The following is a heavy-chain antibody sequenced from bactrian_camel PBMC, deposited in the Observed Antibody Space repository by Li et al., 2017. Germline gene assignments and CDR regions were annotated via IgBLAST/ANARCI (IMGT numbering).Heavy chain of an antibody. V-gene: IGHV3S63*01. D-gene: IGHD4*01. Sequence: HVQLVESGGGSVQAGGSLRLSCAASGFTRDDSGMGWYRRTPGVGCELVSSISGDGTTYYADSVKGRFTISQDNAENTVYLQMNNLKPEDTAMYYCAAESPCYYTDFDRFDAYNYWGQGTQVTVS. CDR1: GFTRDDSG. CDR2: ISGDGTT. J-gene: IGHJ4*01. CDR3: AAESPCYYTDFDRFDAYNY.